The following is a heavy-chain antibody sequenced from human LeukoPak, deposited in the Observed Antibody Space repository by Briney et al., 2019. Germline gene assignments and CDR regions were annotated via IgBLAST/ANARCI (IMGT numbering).Heavy chain of an antibody. J-gene: IGHJ4*02. Sequence: ASVKVSCKASGYTFTGYYMHWVRQAPGQGLEWMGWINPNSGGTNYAQKFQGRVTMTRDTSISTAYRELSRLRSDDTAVYYCARDCSGGSCSNCWGQGTLVTVSS. CDR2: INPNSGGT. D-gene: IGHD2-15*01. CDR1: GYTFTGYY. V-gene: IGHV1-2*02. CDR3: ARDCSGGSCSNC.